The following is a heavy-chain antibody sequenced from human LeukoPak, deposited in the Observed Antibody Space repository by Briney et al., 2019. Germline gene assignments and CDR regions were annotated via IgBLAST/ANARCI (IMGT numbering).Heavy chain of an antibody. J-gene: IGHJ4*02. Sequence: GGSLRLSCAASGFTFSSYAMSWVRQAPGKGLEWVSAISGSGGSTYYADSVKGRFTISRDNSKNTLYLQMNSLRAEDTAVYYCAKDPVYDSSGYYVDWGQGTLVTVSS. CDR1: GFTFSSYA. V-gene: IGHV3-23*01. CDR3: AKDPVYDSSGYYVD. D-gene: IGHD3-22*01. CDR2: ISGSGGST.